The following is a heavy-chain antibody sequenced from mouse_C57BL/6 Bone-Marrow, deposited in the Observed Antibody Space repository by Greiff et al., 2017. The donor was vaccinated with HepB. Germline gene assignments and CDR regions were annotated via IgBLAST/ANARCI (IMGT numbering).Heavy chain of an antibody. Sequence: EVQVVESGGGLVKPGGSLKLSCAASGFTFSSYAMSWVRQTPEKRLEWVATISDGGSYTYYPDNVKGRFTISRDNAKNNLYLQMSHLKSEDTAMYYCARDENYGSNHWYFDVWGTGTTVTVSS. D-gene: IGHD1-1*01. J-gene: IGHJ1*03. CDR3: ARDENYGSNHWYFDV. CDR1: GFTFSSYA. CDR2: ISDGGSYT. V-gene: IGHV5-4*01.